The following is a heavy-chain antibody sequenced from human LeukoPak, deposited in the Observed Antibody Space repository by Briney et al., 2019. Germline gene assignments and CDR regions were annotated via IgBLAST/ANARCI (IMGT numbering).Heavy chain of an antibody. Sequence: PSQTLSLTCTVSGGSISSGDYYWSWIRQPPGKGLEWIGYIYYSGSTYYNPSLKSRVTISVDTSKNQFSLKLSSVTAADTAVYYCARFVNSYGYFDYWGQGTLVTVSS. V-gene: IGHV4-30-4*01. D-gene: IGHD5-18*01. J-gene: IGHJ4*02. CDR3: ARFVNSYGYFDY. CDR2: IYYSGST. CDR1: GGSISSGDYY.